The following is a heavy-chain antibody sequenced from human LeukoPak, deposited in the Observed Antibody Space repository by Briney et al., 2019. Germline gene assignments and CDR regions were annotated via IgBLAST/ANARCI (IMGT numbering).Heavy chain of an antibody. Sequence: SETLSLTCTVSGGSISSSSYYWGWIRQPPGKELEWIGSIYYSGSTYYNPSLKSRVTISVDTSKNQFSLKLSSVTAADTAVYYCARRNYDFWSGYYNRLDYWGQGTLVTVSS. V-gene: IGHV4-39*01. D-gene: IGHD3-3*01. CDR2: IYYSGST. CDR3: ARRNYDFWSGYYNRLDY. J-gene: IGHJ4*02. CDR1: GGSISSSSYY.